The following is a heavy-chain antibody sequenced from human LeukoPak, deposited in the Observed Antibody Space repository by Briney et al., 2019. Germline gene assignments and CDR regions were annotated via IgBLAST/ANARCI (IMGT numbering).Heavy chain of an antibody. CDR1: GYTFTSHF. CDR2: INPSGGTT. Sequence: GASVKVSCKASGYTFTSHFMHWVRQAPGQGLEWMGIINPSGGTTIFAQKFQGRVTMTRDTSISTAYMELSRLRSDDTAVYYCARDFTMVRGVIMSYMDVWGKGTTVTISS. CDR3: ARDFTMVRGVIMSYMDV. J-gene: IGHJ6*03. V-gene: IGHV1-46*01. D-gene: IGHD3-10*01.